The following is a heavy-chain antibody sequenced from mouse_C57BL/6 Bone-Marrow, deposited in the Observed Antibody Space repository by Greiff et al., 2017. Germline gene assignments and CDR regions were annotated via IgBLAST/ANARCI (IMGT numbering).Heavy chain of an antibody. CDR1: GYTFTSYW. Sequence: QVHVKQPGAELVMPGASVKLSCKASGYTFTSYWMHWVKQRPGQGLEWIGEIDPSDSYTNYNQKFKGKSTLTVDKSSSTAYMQLSSLTSEDSAVYYCAREDYFGSSYLDYWGQGTTLTVSS. V-gene: IGHV1-69*01. CDR2: IDPSDSYT. D-gene: IGHD1-1*01. CDR3: AREDYFGSSYLDY. J-gene: IGHJ2*01.